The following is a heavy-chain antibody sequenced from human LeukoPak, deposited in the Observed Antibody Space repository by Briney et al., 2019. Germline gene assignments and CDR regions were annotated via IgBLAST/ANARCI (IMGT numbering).Heavy chain of an antibody. J-gene: IGHJ5*02. D-gene: IGHD2-15*01. CDR1: GYSFTNYW. CDR3: ARHARYCSGGRCYFNWFDP. CDR2: IYPGDSDT. Sequence: GASLKISCKASGYSFTNYWIGWVRQMPGKGLEWMGTIYPGDSDTRYSPSFQGQVTISADKSISTVYLQWSSLKASDTAMYYCARHARYCSGGRCYFNWFDPWGQGTLVIVSS. V-gene: IGHV5-51*01.